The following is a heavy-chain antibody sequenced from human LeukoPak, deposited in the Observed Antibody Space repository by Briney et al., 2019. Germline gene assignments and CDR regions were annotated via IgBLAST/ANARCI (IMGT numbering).Heavy chain of an antibody. CDR1: GYTLTELS. CDR3: ATDTRRRAGLDY. Sequence: ASVKVSCKVSGYTLTELSMYWVRQAPGKGLEWMGGFDTEDGETIYAQKFQGRVTMTEDTSTDTAYMELSSMRSEDTAVYYCATDTRRRAGLDYWGQGTLVTVSS. CDR2: FDTEDGET. J-gene: IGHJ4*02. D-gene: IGHD2-15*01. V-gene: IGHV1-24*01.